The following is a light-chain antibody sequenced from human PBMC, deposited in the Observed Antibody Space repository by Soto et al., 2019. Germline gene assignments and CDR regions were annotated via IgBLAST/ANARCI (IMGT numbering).Light chain of an antibody. CDR2: KAS. CDR3: QQYKSYLT. Sequence: DIQMTQSPSTLSASVGDRVTITCRASQSISSWLAWYQQKPGKAPKLLIYKASSSESGVPSRFSGSGSGTESTLTSSSLQPDYFVSYYCQQYKSYLTFGQGTKVEIK. J-gene: IGKJ1*01. CDR1: QSISSW. V-gene: IGKV1-5*03.